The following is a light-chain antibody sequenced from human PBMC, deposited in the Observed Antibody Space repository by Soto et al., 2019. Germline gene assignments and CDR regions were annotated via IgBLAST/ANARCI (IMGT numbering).Light chain of an antibody. J-gene: IGKJ2*01. Sequence: EIALTQYPANPSVSPGERATLSCGASQSVSSSYLAWYQQKPGQAPRLLIYGASSRATGIPDRFSGSGSGTDFTLTISRLETADFAVYYGQQYGSSPTYTFGQGTKVDIK. CDR1: QSVSSSY. CDR3: QQYGSSPTYT. V-gene: IGKV3-20*01. CDR2: GAS.